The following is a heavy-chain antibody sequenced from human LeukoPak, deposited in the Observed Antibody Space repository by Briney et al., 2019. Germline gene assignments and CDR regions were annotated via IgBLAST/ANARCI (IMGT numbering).Heavy chain of an antibody. CDR2: IYSGGSA. CDR3: AREAYYDCSGSLDY. CDR1: GFTVSSNY. V-gene: IGHV3-53*01. J-gene: IGHJ4*02. D-gene: IGHD3-22*01. Sequence: PGGSLRLSCAASGFTVSSNYMSWVRQAPGKGLEWVSVIYSGGSAYYADSVKGRFTISRDNSKNTLYLHMSSLRADDTAIYYCAREAYYDCSGSLDYWGQGTLVTVSS.